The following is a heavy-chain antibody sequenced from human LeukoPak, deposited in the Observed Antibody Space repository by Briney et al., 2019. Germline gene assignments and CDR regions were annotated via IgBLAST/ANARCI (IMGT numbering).Heavy chain of an antibody. CDR3: ARRSFLNWFDP. D-gene: IGHD2/OR15-2a*01. Sequence: PSETLSLTCTVSGGSISSSSYYWGWIRQPPGKGLEWIGEINHSGSTNYNPSLKSRVTISVDTSKNQFSLKLSSVTAADTAVYYCARRSFLNWFDPWGQGTLVTVSS. J-gene: IGHJ5*02. CDR2: INHSGST. V-gene: IGHV4-39*07. CDR1: GGSISSSSYY.